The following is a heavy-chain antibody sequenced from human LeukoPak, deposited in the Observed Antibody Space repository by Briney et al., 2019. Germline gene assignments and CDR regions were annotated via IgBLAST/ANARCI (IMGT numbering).Heavy chain of an antibody. CDR1: GGSISISSYY. CDR3: ARYNWNYYFDY. D-gene: IGHD1-1*01. CDR2: IYYSGTT. V-gene: IGHV4-61*01. J-gene: IGHJ4*02. Sequence: SETLSLTCTVSGGSISISSYYWSWIRQPPGKGLEWIGYIYYSGTTNHNPSLKSRVTMSVDTSKNQFSLKLNSVTAADTAVYYCARYNWNYYFDYWGQGTLVTVSS.